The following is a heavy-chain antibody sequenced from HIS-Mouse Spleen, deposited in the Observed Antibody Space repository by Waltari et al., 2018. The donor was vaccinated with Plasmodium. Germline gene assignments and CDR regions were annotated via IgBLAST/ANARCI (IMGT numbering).Heavy chain of an antibody. V-gene: IGHV3-30*18. CDR1: GFPFSSHG. J-gene: IGHJ4*02. D-gene: IGHD6-13*01. CDR2: ISYDGNNK. CDR3: AKDRRSSSWYVDY. Sequence: QVQLVESGGGVVQPGGSLRLSCPAFGFPFSSHGMPWVPQAPGKGLEWVAVISYDGNNKYNADSVKGRFTISRDNSKNTLYLQMNSLRAEDTAVYYCAKDRRSSSWYVDYWGQGTLVTVSS.